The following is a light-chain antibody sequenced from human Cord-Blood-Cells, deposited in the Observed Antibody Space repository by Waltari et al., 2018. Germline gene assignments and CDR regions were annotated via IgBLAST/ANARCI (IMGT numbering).Light chain of an antibody. J-gene: IGLJ3*02. Sequence: QSALTQPRSVSGSPGQSVTISCPGTSGDVGGYNYVSWYQQHPGKAPKLMIYDVSKRPSGVPDRFSGSKSGNTASLTISGLQAEDEADYYCCSYAGSYTWVFGGGTKLTVL. V-gene: IGLV2-11*01. CDR1: SGDVGGYNY. CDR3: CSYAGSYTWV. CDR2: DVS.